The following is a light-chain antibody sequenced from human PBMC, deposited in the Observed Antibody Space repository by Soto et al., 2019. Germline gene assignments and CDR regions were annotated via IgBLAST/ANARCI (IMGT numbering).Light chain of an antibody. CDR3: QQFNNSPLT. CDR1: QSIRNNY. V-gene: IGKV3-20*01. J-gene: IGKJ4*01. Sequence: EIVLTQSPGTLSLSPGERATLSCRASQSIRNNYLAWYQQKPGQTPRLLIHSTSSRATGIPDRFSGSGSGTDFILTISRFEPEDFAVYYCQQFNNSPLTVGGGTKVDIK. CDR2: STS.